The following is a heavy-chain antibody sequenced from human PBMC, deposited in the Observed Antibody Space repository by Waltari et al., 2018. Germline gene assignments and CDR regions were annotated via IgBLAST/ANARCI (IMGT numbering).Heavy chain of an antibody. J-gene: IGHJ4*02. V-gene: IGHV3-11*04. Sequence: QVQLVESGGGLVKPGGSLRLSCAASGFPFSDFYMSWVRQAPGMGLEWVSDISSGGSTIYYADSVKGRFTISRDNAKNSLYLQMNSLRAEDTAVYYCARVTVVRYNFDYWGQGTLVTVSS. CDR3: ARVTVVRYNFDY. CDR2: ISSGGSTI. CDR1: GFPFSDFY. D-gene: IGHD5-18*01.